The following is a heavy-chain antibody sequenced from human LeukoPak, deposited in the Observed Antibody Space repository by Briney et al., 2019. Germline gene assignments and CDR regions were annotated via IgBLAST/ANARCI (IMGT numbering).Heavy chain of an antibody. CDR3: AKDRYCSSTSCYPDY. J-gene: IGHJ4*02. D-gene: IGHD2-2*01. Sequence: PGGSLRLSCAASGFTFSSYAMSWVREAPARGLEWVSSLRGNGDTFYADSVKGRFTISRDNSKNTLYLQMNSLRAEDTAVYYCAKDRYCSSTSCYPDYWGQGTLVTVSS. CDR2: LRGNGDT. CDR1: GFTFSSYA. V-gene: IGHV3-23*01.